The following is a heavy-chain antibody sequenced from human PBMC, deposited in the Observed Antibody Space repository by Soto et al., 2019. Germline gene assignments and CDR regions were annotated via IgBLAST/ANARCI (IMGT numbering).Heavy chain of an antibody. CDR2: IIPIFGTA. Sequence: SVKVSCKASGGTFSSYAISWVRQAPGQGLEWMGGIIPIFGTANYAQKFQGRVTITADKSTSTAYMELSSLRSEDTAVYYCARDGGYCSGGSCYLGDLLGVSITGTTQEGYYYYGMDVWGQGTTVTVSS. V-gene: IGHV1-69*06. CDR1: GGTFSSYA. J-gene: IGHJ6*02. D-gene: IGHD2-15*01. CDR3: ARDGGYCSGGSCYLGDLLGVSITGTTQEGYYYYGMDV.